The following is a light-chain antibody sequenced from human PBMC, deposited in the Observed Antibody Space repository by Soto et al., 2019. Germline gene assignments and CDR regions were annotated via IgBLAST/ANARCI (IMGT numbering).Light chain of an antibody. Sequence: QSVLTQPPSVSAAPGQKVTISCSGSSSNIGNNYVSWYQQLPGTAPKVLIYDNNKRPSGIPGRFSGSKSGTSATLGITGLQTGDEADFYCGTWDSRLNAVVFGGGTKLTVL. CDR2: DNN. CDR1: SSNIGNNY. V-gene: IGLV1-51*01. J-gene: IGLJ2*01. CDR3: GTWDSRLNAVV.